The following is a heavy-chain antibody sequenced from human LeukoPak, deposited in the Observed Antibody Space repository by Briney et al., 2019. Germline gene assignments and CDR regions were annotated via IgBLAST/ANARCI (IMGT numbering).Heavy chain of an antibody. J-gene: IGHJ5*02. V-gene: IGHV4-34*01. CDR2: INHSGST. Sequence: SETLSLTCAVYGGSFSGYYWSWIRQPPGKGLEWIGEINHSGSTNYNPSLKSRVTISVDTSKNQFSLKLSSVTAADTAVYYCARGRDYDILTGYYIRARWFDPWSQGTLVTVSS. CDR1: GGSFSGYY. CDR3: ARGRDYDILTGYYIRARWFDP. D-gene: IGHD3-9*01.